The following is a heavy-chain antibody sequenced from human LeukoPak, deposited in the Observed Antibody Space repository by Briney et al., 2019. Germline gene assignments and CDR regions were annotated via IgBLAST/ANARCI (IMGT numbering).Heavy chain of an antibody. V-gene: IGHV4-59*01. CDR2: IYYSGST. J-gene: IGHJ3*01. D-gene: IGHD2-21*02. CDR1: GGSISSYY. CDR3: VRRVVVVTADDKSDAFDV. Sequence: SETLSLTCTVSGGSISSYYWSWIRQPPGKGLEWIGYIYYSGSTNYNPSLKSRVTISVDTSKNQFSLKLSSVTAADTAVYYCVRRVVVVTADDKSDAFDVWGQGTVVTVSS.